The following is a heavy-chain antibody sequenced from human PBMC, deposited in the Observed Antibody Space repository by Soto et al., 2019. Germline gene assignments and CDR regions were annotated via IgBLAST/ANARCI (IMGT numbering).Heavy chain of an antibody. CDR1: GFTFSSYG. CDR2: ISYDGSNK. Sequence: PGGSLRLSCAASGFTFSSYGMHWVRQAPGKGLEWVAVISYDGSNKYYADSVKGRFTISRDNSKNTLYLQMNSLRAEDTAVYYCAYEYSGYYYGMDVWGQGTTVTGSS. J-gene: IGHJ6*02. V-gene: IGHV3-30*18. D-gene: IGHD5-12*01. CDR3: AYEYSGYYYGMDV.